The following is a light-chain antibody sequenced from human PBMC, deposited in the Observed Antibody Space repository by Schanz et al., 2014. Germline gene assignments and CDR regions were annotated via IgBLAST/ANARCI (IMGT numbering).Light chain of an antibody. CDR1: QSVLYSSNNKNY. CDR3: QQYRSTPLT. J-gene: IGKJ4*01. V-gene: IGKV4-1*01. Sequence: DIVMTQSPDSLAVSLGERATINCKSSQSVLYSSNNKNYLAWYQRKPGQPPKLLIYWASTRESGVPDRFSGSGSGTDFTLTISSLQAEDVAVYYCQQYRSTPLTFGGGTKVEIK. CDR2: WAS.